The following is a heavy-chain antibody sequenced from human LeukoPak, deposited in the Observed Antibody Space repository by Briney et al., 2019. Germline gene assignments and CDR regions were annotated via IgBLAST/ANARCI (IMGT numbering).Heavy chain of an antibody. D-gene: IGHD6-19*01. Sequence: PSETLSLTCAVYGGSFSGYYWSWIRQPPGKGLEWIGEINHSGSTNYNPSLKSRVTISVDTSENQFSLKLSSVTAADTAVYYCARGVVAVTGTLSWFDPWGQGTLVTVSS. CDR2: INHSGST. CDR3: ARGVVAVTGTLSWFDP. J-gene: IGHJ5*02. V-gene: IGHV4-34*01. CDR1: GGSFSGYY.